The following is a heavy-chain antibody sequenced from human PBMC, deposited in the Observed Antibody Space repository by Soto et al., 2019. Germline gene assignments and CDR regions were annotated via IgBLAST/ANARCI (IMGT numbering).Heavy chain of an antibody. D-gene: IGHD1-26*01. Sequence: SVKVSCKASGFTFTSSAMQWVRQARGQRLEWIGWIVVGSGNTNYAQKFQERVTITRDMSTSTAYMELSSLRADDTAVYYCARDMSGGTYNYYYGMDVWGQGTTVTVSS. V-gene: IGHV1-58*02. J-gene: IGHJ6*02. CDR3: ARDMSGGTYNYYYGMDV. CDR1: GFTFTSSA. CDR2: IVVGSGNT.